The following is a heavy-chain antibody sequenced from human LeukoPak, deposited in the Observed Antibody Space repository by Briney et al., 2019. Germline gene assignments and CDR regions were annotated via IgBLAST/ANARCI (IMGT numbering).Heavy chain of an antibody. J-gene: IGHJ3*02. CDR2: ISGSSSYI. CDR3: ARDAYYGSGSYPFDI. CDR1: GFTFTNYN. D-gene: IGHD3-10*01. Sequence: GGSLRLSCAASGFTFTNYNMNWVRQAPGKGLEWVSSISGSSSYIFYADSVKGRFTISRDNAKNSLFLQMNSLRAEDTAVYYCARDAYYGSGSYPFDIWGQGTMVTVSS. V-gene: IGHV3-21*01.